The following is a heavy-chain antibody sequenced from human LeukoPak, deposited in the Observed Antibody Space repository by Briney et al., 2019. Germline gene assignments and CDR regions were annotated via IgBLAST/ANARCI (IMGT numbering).Heavy chain of an antibody. V-gene: IGHV3-30*18. D-gene: IGHD3-22*01. Sequence: PGGSLRLSCAASGYTFSSYGMHWVRQAPGKGLEWVAVISYDGSNKYYADSVKGRFTISRDNSKNTPYLQMNSLRAEDTAVYYCAKDSYYDSSGYPDYWGQGTLVTVSS. J-gene: IGHJ4*02. CDR2: ISYDGSNK. CDR3: AKDSYYDSSGYPDY. CDR1: GYTFSSYG.